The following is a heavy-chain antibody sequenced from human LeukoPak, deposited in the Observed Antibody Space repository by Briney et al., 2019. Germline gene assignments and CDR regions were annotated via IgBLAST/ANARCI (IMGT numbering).Heavy chain of an antibody. Sequence: TGGSLRLSCAASGFTFSSYAMSWVRQAPGKGLEWVSAISGSGGSTYYADSVKGRFTISRDNSKNTLYLQMNSLRAEDTAVYYCAKLPSYSNTFDYWGQGTLVTVSP. J-gene: IGHJ4*02. V-gene: IGHV3-23*01. CDR2: ISGSGGST. D-gene: IGHD6-13*01. CDR1: GFTFSSYA. CDR3: AKLPSYSNTFDY.